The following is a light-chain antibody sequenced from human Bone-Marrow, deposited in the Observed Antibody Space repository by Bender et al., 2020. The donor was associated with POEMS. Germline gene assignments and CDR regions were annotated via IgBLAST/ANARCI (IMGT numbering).Light chain of an antibody. CDR1: ELMNKF. CDR3: QAWDRSIFYV. Sequence: SYELPQPPSVSVSPGHTASIPCSGAELMNKFVCWYQQKPGQAPVLVIYEDEKRPSGIPERFSASNSGNTATLTISETQATDEAEYYCQAWDRSIFYVFGGGTKVTVL. V-gene: IGLV3-1*01. CDR2: EDE. J-gene: IGLJ1*01.